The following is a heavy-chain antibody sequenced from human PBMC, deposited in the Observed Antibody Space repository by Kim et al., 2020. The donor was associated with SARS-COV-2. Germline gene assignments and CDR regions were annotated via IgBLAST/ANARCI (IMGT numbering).Heavy chain of an antibody. J-gene: IGHJ6*02. V-gene: IGHV1-69*01. Sequence: FQGRVTITADESTSTAYMELSSLRSEDTAVYYCARCEGGSCRSYYYGMDVWGQGTTVTVSS. D-gene: IGHD2-15*01. CDR3: ARCEGGSCRSYYYGMDV.